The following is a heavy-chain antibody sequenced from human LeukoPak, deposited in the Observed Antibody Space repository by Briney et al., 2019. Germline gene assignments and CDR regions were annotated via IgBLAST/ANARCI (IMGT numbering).Heavy chain of an antibody. J-gene: IGHJ4*02. V-gene: IGHV1-2*02. Sequence: ASVKVSCKASGYTFTGYYMHWVRQAPGQGLEWMGWINPNSGGTNYAQKFQGRVTMTRDTSISTAYMELSRLRAEDTAVYYCARDIVGTGVPDYWGQGTLVTVSS. CDR1: GYTFTGYY. D-gene: IGHD1-26*01. CDR3: ARDIVGTGVPDY. CDR2: INPNSGGT.